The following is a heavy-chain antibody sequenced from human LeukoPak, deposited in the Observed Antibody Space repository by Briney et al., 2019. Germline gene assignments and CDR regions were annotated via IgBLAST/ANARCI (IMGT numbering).Heavy chain of an antibody. Sequence: SETLSLTCTVSGGSISSSSYYWGWIRQPPGKGLEWIGSIYYSGSTYYNPSLKSRVTISVDTSKNQFSLKLSSVTAADTAVYYCTFVPAAHYYYYYYMDVWGKGTTVTVSS. D-gene: IGHD2-2*01. V-gene: IGHV4-39*01. CDR1: GGSISSSSYY. CDR3: TFVPAAHYYYYYYMDV. CDR2: IYYSGST. J-gene: IGHJ6*03.